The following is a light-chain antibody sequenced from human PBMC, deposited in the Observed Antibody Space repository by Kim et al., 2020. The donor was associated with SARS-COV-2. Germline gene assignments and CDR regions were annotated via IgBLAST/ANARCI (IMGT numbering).Light chain of an antibody. CDR3: QQYNTRPGDT. Sequence: EIVMTQSPATLSVSPGERATLSCRASQSVSSNLAWYQQKPGQAPRLLIYGASTRATGIPARFSGSGSGTEFTLTISSLQSEDFAVYYCQQYNTRPGDTFGRGTKLEI. J-gene: IGKJ2*01. CDR1: QSVSSN. CDR2: GAS. V-gene: IGKV3-15*01.